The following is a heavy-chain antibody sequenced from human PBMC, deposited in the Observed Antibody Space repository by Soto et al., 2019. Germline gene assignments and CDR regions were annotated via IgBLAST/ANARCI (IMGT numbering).Heavy chain of an antibody. CDR3: ARGHCNWKV. V-gene: IGHV4-59*01. J-gene: IGHJ4*02. CDR1: GDSISSYY. Sequence: SETLSLTCSVSGDSISSYYWTWIRQPPGKGLQWIGYVFHTGNTNYNPSRKSRVTISEDATKNQVSLMLTSVTAADTAVYFCARGHCNWKVWGQGTLVTVSS. D-gene: IGHD1-20*01. CDR2: VFHTGNT.